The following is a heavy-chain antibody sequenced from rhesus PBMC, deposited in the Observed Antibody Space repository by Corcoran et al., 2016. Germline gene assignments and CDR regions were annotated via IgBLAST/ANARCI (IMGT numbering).Heavy chain of an antibody. D-gene: IGHD5-12*01. V-gene: IGHV4-173*01. CDR3: TREADTATVTGLDY. Sequence: QLQLQESGPGLVKPSETLSLTCAVSGGSISSNYWSWIRQPPGKGLEWSGRISGSGGSTDYTPSLKGRVTIATDTSKNQFSLKLSSVTAEDTAVYYCTREADTATVTGLDYWGQGVLVTVSS. CDR1: GGSISSNY. CDR2: ISGSGGST. J-gene: IGHJ4*01.